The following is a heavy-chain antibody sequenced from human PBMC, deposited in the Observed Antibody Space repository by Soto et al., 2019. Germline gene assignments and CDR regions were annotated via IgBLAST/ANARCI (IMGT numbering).Heavy chain of an antibody. CDR3: ARDRVAGIDYSYGMDV. CDR2: IWYDGSNK. D-gene: IGHD6-19*01. V-gene: IGHV3-33*01. CDR1: GFTFSSYG. Sequence: QVQLVESGGGVVQPGRSLRLSCAASGFTFSSYGMHWVRQAPGKGLEWVAVIWYDGSNKYYADSVKGRFTISRDNSKNTLYLQMNSLRAEDTAVYYCARDRVAGIDYSYGMDVWGQGTTVTVSS. J-gene: IGHJ6*02.